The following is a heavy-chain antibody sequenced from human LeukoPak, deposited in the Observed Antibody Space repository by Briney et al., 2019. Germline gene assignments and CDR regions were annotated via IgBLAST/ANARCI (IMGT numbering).Heavy chain of an antibody. D-gene: IGHD6-19*01. CDR1: GFTFSAYA. Sequence: GGSLRLSCAASGFTFSAYAMAWVRQAPGKGLEWVSTISGSGGTTYSADSVKGRFTISRDNSKNTLYLQMNSLRAEDTAVYYCAREGTSSGWYPFDYWGQGTLVTVSS. J-gene: IGHJ4*02. CDR3: AREGTSSGWYPFDY. V-gene: IGHV3-23*01. CDR2: ISGSGGTT.